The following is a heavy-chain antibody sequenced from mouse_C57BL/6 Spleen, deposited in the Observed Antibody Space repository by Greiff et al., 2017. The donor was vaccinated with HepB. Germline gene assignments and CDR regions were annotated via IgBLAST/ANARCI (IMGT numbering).Heavy chain of an antibody. CDR2: IDPSDSYT. CDR1: GYTFTSYW. Sequence: QVQLQQPGAELVKPGASVKLSCKASGYTFTSYWMQWVKQRPGQGLEWIGEIDPSDSYTNYNQKFKGKATLTVDTSSSTAYMQLSSLTSEDSAVYYCASYYRNSPWFAYWGQGTLVTVSA. CDR3: ASYYRNSPWFAY. D-gene: IGHD1-1*02. V-gene: IGHV1-50*01. J-gene: IGHJ3*01.